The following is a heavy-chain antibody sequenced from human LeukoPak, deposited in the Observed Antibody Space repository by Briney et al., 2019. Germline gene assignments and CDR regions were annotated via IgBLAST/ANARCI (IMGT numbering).Heavy chain of an antibody. CDR1: GGTFSSYG. D-gene: IGHD4-23*01. V-gene: IGHV1-69*10. J-gene: IGHJ3*01. CDR3: AKAYDYGGNNDAFDV. Sequence: SVKVSCKASGGTFSSYGITWVRQAPGQGLEWMGWIIPIFDITNYAQKFQGRVTITADKSTSTAYMELSSLRSEDTALYYCAKAYDYGGNNDAFDVWGRGTMVTVSS. CDR2: IIPIFDIT.